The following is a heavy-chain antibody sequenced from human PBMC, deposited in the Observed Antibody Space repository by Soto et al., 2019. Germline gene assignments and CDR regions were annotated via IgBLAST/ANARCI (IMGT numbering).Heavy chain of an antibody. Sequence: QVQLVESGGGVVQPGRSPRLSCAASGFTFSSYGMHWVRQAPGKGLDWVAVIWYDESNIYYADSVKGRFTISRDNSKNTLFLQMNSLRAEDTAVYYCARDDIPGIAVAIYGMDVWGQGTTVTVSS. V-gene: IGHV3-33*01. CDR1: GFTFSSYG. CDR2: IWYDESNI. J-gene: IGHJ6*02. CDR3: ARDDIPGIAVAIYGMDV. D-gene: IGHD6-19*01.